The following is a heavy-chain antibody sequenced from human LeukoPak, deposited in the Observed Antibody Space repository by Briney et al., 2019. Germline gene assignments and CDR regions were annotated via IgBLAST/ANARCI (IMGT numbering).Heavy chain of an antibody. CDR2: INHSGST. D-gene: IGHD3-16*01. Sequence: SETLSLTCAVYGGSFSGYYWSWIRQPPGKGLEWIGEINHSGSTNYNPSLKSRVTISVDTSKNQFSLKLSSVTAADTAVYYCAGDPWGSYYVDYWGQGTLVTVSS. CDR3: AGDPWGSYYVDY. J-gene: IGHJ4*02. CDR1: GGSFSGYY. V-gene: IGHV4-34*01.